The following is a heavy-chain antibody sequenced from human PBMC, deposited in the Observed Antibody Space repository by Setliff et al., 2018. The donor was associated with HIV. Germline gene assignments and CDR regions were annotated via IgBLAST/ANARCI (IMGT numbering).Heavy chain of an antibody. J-gene: IGHJ2*01. CDR2: IGNIYNGGST. CDR3: ARTALWFDEADWYFDL. Sequence: PSETLSLTCAVSGYSISSSYWWGWIRQSPGKGLEWIGNIGNIYNGGSTYYNPSLKSRVTMSVDTSKNQFSLKLSSVTAVDTAVYYCARTALWFDEADWYFDLWGRGTLVTVLL. V-gene: IGHV4-28*01. D-gene: IGHD3-10*01. CDR1: GYSISSSYW.